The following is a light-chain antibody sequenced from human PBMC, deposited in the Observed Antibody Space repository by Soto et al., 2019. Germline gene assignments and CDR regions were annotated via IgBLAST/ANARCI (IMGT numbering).Light chain of an antibody. CDR3: QQYNTFWT. CDR2: DAS. V-gene: IGKV1-5*01. Sequence: DIQMTQSPSTLSATPGDRVTITCRASQSISSWLAWYQHKPGKAPKLLIYDASNLDSGVPSRFSGSASGTEFSLTISNLKPDDFATYYCQQYNTFWTFGQGTKVDIK. CDR1: QSISSW. J-gene: IGKJ1*01.